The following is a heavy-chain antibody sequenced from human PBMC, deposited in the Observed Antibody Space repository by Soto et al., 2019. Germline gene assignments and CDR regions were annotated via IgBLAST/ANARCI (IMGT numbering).Heavy chain of an antibody. D-gene: IGHD5-12*01. J-gene: IGHJ6*03. Sequence: PKQRLEWMGIISPSGGSTSYAQKFQGRVTMTRDTSTSTVYMELSSLRSEDTAVYYCARDPVDIVATANYYYDMDVWGKGTTVTVSS. V-gene: IGHV1-46*03. CDR2: ISPSGGST. CDR3: ARDPVDIVATANYYYDMDV.